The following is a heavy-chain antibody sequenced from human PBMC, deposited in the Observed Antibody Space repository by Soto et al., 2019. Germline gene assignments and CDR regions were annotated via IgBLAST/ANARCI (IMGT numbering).Heavy chain of an antibody. V-gene: IGHV1-69*13. CDR3: ARGIIVVVPAAIVHYYYYGMDV. D-gene: IGHD2-2*01. Sequence: GASVKVSCKASGGTFSSYAISWVRQAPGQGLEWMGGIIPIFGTANYAQKFQGRVTITADESTSTAYMELSSLRSEDTAVYYCARGIIVVVPAAIVHYYYYGMDVWGQGTTATVSS. J-gene: IGHJ6*02. CDR1: GGTFSSYA. CDR2: IIPIFGTA.